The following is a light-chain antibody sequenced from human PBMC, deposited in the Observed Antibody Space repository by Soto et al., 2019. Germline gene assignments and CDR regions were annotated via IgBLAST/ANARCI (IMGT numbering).Light chain of an antibody. Sequence: QSALTQPASVSGSPGQSITISCTGTSSDVGSYNLVSWYQQHPGKAPKLMIYEGSKRPSGVSNRFSGSKSGNTASLTISGLQAEDEADYYCCSYAGSSTVFGGGTKLPVL. CDR3: CSYAGSSTV. CDR1: SSDVGSYNL. V-gene: IGLV2-23*01. J-gene: IGLJ2*01. CDR2: EGS.